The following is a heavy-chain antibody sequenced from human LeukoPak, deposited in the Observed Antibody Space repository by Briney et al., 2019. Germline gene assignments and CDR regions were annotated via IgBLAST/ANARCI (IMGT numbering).Heavy chain of an antibody. V-gene: IGHV4-34*01. CDR1: GGSFSGYY. Sequence: SETLSLTCAVYGGSFSGYYWSWIRQPPGKGLEWIGEINHSGSTNYNPSLKSRVTISVDTSKNQFSLKLSSVTAADTAVYYRARQAIAAAFYYYYYMDVWGKGTTVTVSS. CDR3: ARQAIAAAFYYYYYMDV. CDR2: INHSGST. J-gene: IGHJ6*03. D-gene: IGHD6-13*01.